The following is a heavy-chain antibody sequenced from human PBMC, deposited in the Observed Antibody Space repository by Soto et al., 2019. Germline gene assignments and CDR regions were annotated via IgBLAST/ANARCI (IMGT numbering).Heavy chain of an antibody. J-gene: IGHJ6*03. CDR3: ARASSYYYYYYMDV. Sequence: GGSLRLSCAASGFPFSSYAMHWVRQAPGKGLEWISSISSSGSSTYYADSVRGRFTISRDNAKNSLYLQMNSLRAEDTAVYYCARASSYYYYYYMDVWGKGTTVTVSS. V-gene: IGHV3-48*01. CDR2: ISSSGSST. CDR1: GFPFSSYA.